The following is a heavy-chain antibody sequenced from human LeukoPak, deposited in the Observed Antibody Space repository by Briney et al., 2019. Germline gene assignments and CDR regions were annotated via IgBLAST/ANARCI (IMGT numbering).Heavy chain of an antibody. J-gene: IGHJ4*02. V-gene: IGHV3-30-3*01. D-gene: IGHD4-17*01. CDR1: GFTFSSYA. CDR3: ACSHHPYGDYVMYY. CDR2: ISYDGSNK. Sequence: GGSLRLSCAASGFTFSSYAMHWVRQAPGKGLEWVAVISYDGSNKYYADSVKGRFTISRDNSKNTLYLQMNSLRAEDTAVYYCACSHHPYGDYVMYYWGQGTLVTVSS.